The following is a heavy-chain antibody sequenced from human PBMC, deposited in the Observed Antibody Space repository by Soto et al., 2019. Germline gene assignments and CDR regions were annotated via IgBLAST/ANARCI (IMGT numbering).Heavy chain of an antibody. CDR3: ARSLTEGYCSITGCYTRPLYGMDV. CDR1: GYTFSGYY. V-gene: IGHV1-2*02. D-gene: IGHD2-2*02. Sequence: ASVKVSCKASGYTFSGYYIHWLRQAPGQGLEWMGWINPNSGGTNYAQKFQGRVTVTRDTPTSTAYMELSRLTSDDTAVYYCARSLTEGYCSITGCYTRPLYGMDVWGQGTTVTVSS. CDR2: INPNSGGT. J-gene: IGHJ6*02.